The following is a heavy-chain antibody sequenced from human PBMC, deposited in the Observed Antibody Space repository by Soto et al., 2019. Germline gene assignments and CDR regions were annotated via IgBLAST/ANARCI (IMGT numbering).Heavy chain of an antibody. J-gene: IGHJ6*02. D-gene: IGHD1-20*01. CDR3: ARDANWNGYYYGMDV. CDR2: INPNSGGT. Sequence: ASVKVSCKASGYTFTGYYMHWVRQAPGQGLEWMGWINPNSGGTNYAQKFQGRVTMTRDTSISTAYMELSRLRSDDTAVYYCARDANWNGYYYGMDVWGQGTTVTVSS. CDR1: GYTFTGYY. V-gene: IGHV1-2*02.